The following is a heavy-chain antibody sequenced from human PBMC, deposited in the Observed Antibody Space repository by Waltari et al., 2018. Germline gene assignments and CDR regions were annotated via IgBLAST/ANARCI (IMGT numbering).Heavy chain of an antibody. CDR2: IYYSGST. V-gene: IGHV4-38-2*01. Sequence: QVQLQESGPGLVKPSETLSLTCAVSGYSISSGYYWGWIRQPPGKGLEWIGYIYYSGSTYYNPYLKSRVTISVDTSKNQFSLKLSSVTAADTAVYYCARAGVDGSGSYEYWGQGTLVTVSS. J-gene: IGHJ4*02. CDR1: GYSISSGYY. CDR3: ARAGVDGSGSYEY. D-gene: IGHD3-10*01.